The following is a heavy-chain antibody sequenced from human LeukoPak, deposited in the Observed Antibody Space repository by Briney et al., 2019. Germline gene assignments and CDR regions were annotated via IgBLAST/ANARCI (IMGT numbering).Heavy chain of an antibody. CDR2: ISSSSSYI. J-gene: IGHJ5*02. Sequence: PGGSLRLSCAASGFTFSSYSMNWVCQAPGKGLEWVSSISSSSSYIYYADSVKGRFTISRDNAKNSLYLQMNSLRAEDTAVYYCARDRVLRYFDSTPARWFDPWGQGTLVTVSS. D-gene: IGHD3-9*01. V-gene: IGHV3-21*01. CDR3: ARDRVLRYFDSTPARWFDP. CDR1: GFTFSSYS.